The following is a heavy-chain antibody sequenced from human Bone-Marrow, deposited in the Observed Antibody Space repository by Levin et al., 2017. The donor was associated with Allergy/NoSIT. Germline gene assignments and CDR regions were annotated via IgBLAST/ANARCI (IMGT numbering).Heavy chain of an antibody. J-gene: IGHJ4*02. Sequence: GESLKISCAASGFTLSTYWMHWVRQAPGKGLVWVSLIKSDGSRTNYADSVKGRFTISRDNAKNTLYLQMNSLRAEDTAVYYCARDVLLGIDYWGQGTLVTVSS. V-gene: IGHV3-74*01. CDR3: ARDVLLGIDY. CDR1: GFTLSTYW. D-gene: IGHD3-10*01. CDR2: IKSDGSRT.